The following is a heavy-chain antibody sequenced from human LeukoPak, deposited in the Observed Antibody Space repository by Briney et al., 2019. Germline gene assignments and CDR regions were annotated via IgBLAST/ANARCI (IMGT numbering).Heavy chain of an antibody. D-gene: IGHD4-17*01. J-gene: IGHJ4*02. CDR3: ARGSIGKTTVTTGY. CDR2: IKDDGSAK. V-gene: IGHV3-7*01. Sequence: PGGSLRLSCAASGFTFSSYWMSWVRQAPGKGLEWVANIKDDGSAKYYVDSVKGRFTISRDNAKNSLFLQMNSLRAEDTAVYYCARGSIGKTTVTTGYWGQGNLVTVSS. CDR1: GFTFSSYW.